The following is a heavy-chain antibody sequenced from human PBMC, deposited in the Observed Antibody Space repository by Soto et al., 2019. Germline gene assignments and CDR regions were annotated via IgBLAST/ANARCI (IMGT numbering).Heavy chain of an antibody. CDR1: GFTFSSYS. J-gene: IGHJ4*02. Sequence: EVQMVESGGGLVKHGGSLRLSCAASGFTFSSYSMNWVRQDPGKGMEWVSSISSSSSYIYYADSVKGRFTISRDNAKNSLYLQMNSRRAEDTALYYCARDRDGSSGYDRYWGPGTLVTVSA. CDR2: ISSSSSYI. D-gene: IGHD3-22*01. CDR3: ARDRDGSSGYDRY. V-gene: IGHV3-21*01.